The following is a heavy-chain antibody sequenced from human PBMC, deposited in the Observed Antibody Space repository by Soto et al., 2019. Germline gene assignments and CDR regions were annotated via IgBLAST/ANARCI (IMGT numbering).Heavy chain of an antibody. CDR2: IYFSGIT. V-gene: IGHV4-59*01. Sequence: QVRLQESGPGLVKPSETLSLTCTVSGGSISGFYWSWIRQPPGKGLEWIGYIYFSGITSYKPSLRSRVTISVDTSKNQFSLSLRSVTAADTAVYYCARVNTLGEGANTIDYWGQGTLGTVSS. J-gene: IGHJ4*02. CDR3: ARVNTLGEGANTIDY. D-gene: IGHD2-2*02. CDR1: GGSISGFY.